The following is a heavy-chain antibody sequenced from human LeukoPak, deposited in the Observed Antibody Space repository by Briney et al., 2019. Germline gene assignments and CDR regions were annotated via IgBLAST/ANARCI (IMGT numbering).Heavy chain of an antibody. CDR3: ARVEAAAGLSGAYYYYGMDV. CDR1: GFTFSSYS. CDR2: ISSSSSYI. V-gene: IGHV3-21*01. D-gene: IGHD6-13*01. Sequence: GGSLRLSCAASGFTFSSYSMIWVRQAPAKGLEWVSSISSSSSYIYYADSVKGRFTISRDNAKNSLYLQMNSLRAEDTAVYYCARVEAAAGLSGAYYYYGMDVWGQGTTVTVSS. J-gene: IGHJ6*02.